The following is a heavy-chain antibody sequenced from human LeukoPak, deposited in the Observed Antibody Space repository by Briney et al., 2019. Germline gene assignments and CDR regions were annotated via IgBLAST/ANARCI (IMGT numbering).Heavy chain of an antibody. CDR3: ARARVPEVPFDY. Sequence: PSETLSLTCAVYGGSFSGYYWSWIRQPPGKGLEWIGEINHSGSTNYDPSLESRVTISVDTSKNQFSLKLSSVTAADTAVYYCARARVPEVPFDYWGQGTLVTVSS. CDR1: GGSFSGYY. V-gene: IGHV4-34*01. CDR2: INHSGST. J-gene: IGHJ4*02. D-gene: IGHD1-1*01.